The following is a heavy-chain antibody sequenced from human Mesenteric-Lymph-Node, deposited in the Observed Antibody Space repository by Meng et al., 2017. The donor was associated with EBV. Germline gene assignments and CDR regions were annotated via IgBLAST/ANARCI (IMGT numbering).Heavy chain of an antibody. CDR3: ARDGVDPVAAF. CDR2: IRPNSGAT. J-gene: IGHJ4*02. D-gene: IGHD6-19*01. Sequence: LEQSGAEVKKPGASGRVYCKTSGTIFDDYYIPWSRQGPGRGLEWMGRIRPNSGATHYAQTFEDRVTMTRDTSISTVYMELSRLRSDDTAIYFCARDGVDPVAAFWGQGTLVTVSS. V-gene: IGHV1-2*06. CDR1: GTIFDDYY.